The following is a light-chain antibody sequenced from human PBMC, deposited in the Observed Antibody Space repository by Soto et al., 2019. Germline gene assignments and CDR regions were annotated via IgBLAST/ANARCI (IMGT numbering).Light chain of an antibody. CDR1: SSNIGAGYD. J-gene: IGLJ3*02. CDR3: QSYDSSLSGGV. V-gene: IGLV1-40*01. Sequence: QSALTQPPSVSGAPGQRVTISCTESSSNIGAGYDVHWYQQLPGIAPKLLIYGNSNRPSGVPDRFSGSKSGTSASLAITGLQAEDEADYYCQSYDSSLSGGVFGGGTKLTVL. CDR2: GNS.